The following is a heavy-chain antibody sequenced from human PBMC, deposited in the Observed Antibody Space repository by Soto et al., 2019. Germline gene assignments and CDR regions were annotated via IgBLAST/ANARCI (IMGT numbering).Heavy chain of an antibody. CDR2: IVVGSGNT. Sequence: SVKVSCKASGFTFTSSAVQWVRQARGQRLEWIGWIVVGSGNTNYAQKFQERVTITRDMSTSTAYMELSSLRSEDTAVYYCAAGSLYYYDSSGYSRLDPWGQG. D-gene: IGHD3-22*01. CDR1: GFTFTSSA. CDR3: AAGSLYYYDSSGYSRLDP. J-gene: IGHJ5*02. V-gene: IGHV1-58*01.